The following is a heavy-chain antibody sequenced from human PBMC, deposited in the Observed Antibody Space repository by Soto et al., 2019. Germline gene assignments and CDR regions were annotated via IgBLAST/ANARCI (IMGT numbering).Heavy chain of an antibody. CDR2: INSDGSCT. CDR1: GFTFSSYW. CDR3: AVAVAGPTAIGY. J-gene: IGHJ4*02. V-gene: IGHV3-74*01. D-gene: IGHD6-19*01. Sequence: GGSLRISCAASGFTFSSYWMHWVRQAPGRGLVWVSRINSDGSCTSYADSVKGRFTISRDNAKNTLYLQMNSLRAEDTAVYYCAVAVAGPTAIGYWGQGTLVTVSS.